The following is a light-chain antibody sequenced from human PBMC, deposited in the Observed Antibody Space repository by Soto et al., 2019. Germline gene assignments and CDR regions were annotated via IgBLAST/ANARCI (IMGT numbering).Light chain of an antibody. Sequence: EIVLTQSPGTLSLSPGERATLSCRASQSVSSKYLAWYQQKPGQAPRVLIYGTSIRASGVPERFSGGGSGTVFTLTITRLEPEDFAVYYCQQYGSSLFTFGPWTKVDLK. CDR1: QSVSSKY. J-gene: IGKJ3*01. CDR3: QQYGSSLFT. V-gene: IGKV3-20*01. CDR2: GTS.